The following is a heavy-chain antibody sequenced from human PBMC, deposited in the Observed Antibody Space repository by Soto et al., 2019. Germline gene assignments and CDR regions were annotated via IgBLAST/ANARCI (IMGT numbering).Heavy chain of an antibody. CDR3: ARVSPPFTYYDSSGYFDS. Sequence: GGSLRLSCAASGFTFSSYWMSWVRQAPGKGLEWVANIKQDGSEKYYVDSVKGRFTISRDNAKNSLYLQMNSLRAEDTAVYYCARVSPPFTYYDSSGYFDSWGQGTLVTVSS. CDR1: GFTFSSYW. CDR2: IKQDGSEK. J-gene: IGHJ4*02. V-gene: IGHV3-7*03. D-gene: IGHD3-22*01.